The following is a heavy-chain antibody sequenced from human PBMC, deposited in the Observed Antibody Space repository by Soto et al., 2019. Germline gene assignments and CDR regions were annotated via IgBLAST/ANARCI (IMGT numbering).Heavy chain of an antibody. D-gene: IGHD6-13*01. J-gene: IGHJ4*02. CDR3: AEVGYGRPGNDY. Sequence: QVQLVESGGAVVQPGMSLRLSCTTSGFTFSTYGMHWVRQAPGKGLEWVAGISSDGRNQYYADSVKGRFTISRDNSKNTVYLEMNSLRSEDTALYYCAEVGYGRPGNDYWGQGTLVSVSS. V-gene: IGHV3-30*03. CDR2: ISSDGRNQ. CDR1: GFTFSTYG.